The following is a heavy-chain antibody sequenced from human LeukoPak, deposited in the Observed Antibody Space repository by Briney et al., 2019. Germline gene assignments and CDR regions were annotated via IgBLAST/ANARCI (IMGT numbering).Heavy chain of an antibody. Sequence: PGGSLRLSCTASGFTFIDYYMSWIRQAPGKGLEWVSYISNSGQTMYYADSLKGRFTISGDNANNSLYLQMNSLRAEDTAVYYCARVGWTMVRGAPYYYYYMDVWGKGTTVTISS. V-gene: IGHV3-11*01. CDR3: ARVGWTMVRGAPYYYYYMDV. D-gene: IGHD3-10*01. CDR2: ISNSGQTM. J-gene: IGHJ6*03. CDR1: GFTFIDYY.